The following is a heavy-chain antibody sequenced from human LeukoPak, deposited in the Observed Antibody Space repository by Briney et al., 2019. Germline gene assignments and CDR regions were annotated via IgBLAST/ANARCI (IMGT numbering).Heavy chain of an antibody. D-gene: IGHD6-19*01. CDR2: ISYDGSNK. Sequence: GGSLRLSCAASGFTFSSYGMHWVRQAPGKGLEWVAVISYDGSNKYYADSVKGRFTISRDNSKNTLYLQMNSLRAEDTAVYYCAKDTRVAGFVYWGQGTLVTVSS. V-gene: IGHV3-30*18. CDR1: GFTFSSYG. J-gene: IGHJ4*02. CDR3: AKDTRVAGFVY.